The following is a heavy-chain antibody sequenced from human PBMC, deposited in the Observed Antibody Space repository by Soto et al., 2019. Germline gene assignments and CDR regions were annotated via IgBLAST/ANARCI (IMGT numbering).Heavy chain of an antibody. CDR1: GGSISSGDYY. CDR2: IYYSGST. CDR3: ARKVATIGKGYYGMDV. V-gene: IGHV4-30-4*01. D-gene: IGHD5-12*01. Sequence: QVQLQESGPGLVKPSQTLSLTCTVSGGSISSGDYYGSWIRQPPGKGLEWIGYIYYSGSTYYNPSLKSRVTISVDTSKNQFSLKLSTVTAADTAVYYCARKVATIGKGYYGMDVWGQGTTVTVSS. J-gene: IGHJ6*02.